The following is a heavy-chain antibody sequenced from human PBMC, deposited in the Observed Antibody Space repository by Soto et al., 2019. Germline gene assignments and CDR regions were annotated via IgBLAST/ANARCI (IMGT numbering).Heavy chain of an antibody. CDR1: GFTFSGHG. V-gene: IGHV3-74*01. Sequence: HPGGSLRLSCAASGFTFSGHGMHWVRQAPGKGLEWVSRLSHDGTIAIYADSVKGRFSISRDIAKNTLYLQMTSLRAEDAAIYYCGRTFRDGLLGLDPWGQGTLVTVSS. J-gene: IGHJ5*02. D-gene: IGHD3-16*01. CDR2: LSHDGTIA. CDR3: GRTFRDGLLGLDP.